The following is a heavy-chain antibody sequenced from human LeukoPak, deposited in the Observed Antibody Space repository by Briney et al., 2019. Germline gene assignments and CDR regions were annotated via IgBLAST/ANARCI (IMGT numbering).Heavy chain of an antibody. D-gene: IGHD3-3*01. CDR2: ISGSGGST. Sequence: GGSLRLSCAASGFTFSSYAMSWVRQAPGKGLEWVSAISGSGGSTYSPYSVKCPFTISRDNSQTTLYLQMNSLRAEDTAVYYCAKDLGITIFGVVQDAFDIWGQGTMVTVSS. V-gene: IGHV3-23*01. J-gene: IGHJ3*02. CDR1: GFTFSSYA. CDR3: AKDLGITIFGVVQDAFDI.